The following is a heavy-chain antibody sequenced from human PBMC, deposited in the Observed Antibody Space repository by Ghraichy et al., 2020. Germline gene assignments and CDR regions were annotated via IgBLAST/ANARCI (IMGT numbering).Heavy chain of an antibody. D-gene: IGHD4-17*01. CDR2: ISSGSSYI. V-gene: IGHV3-21*01. CDR3: ARVMRNGGFGDYWGQGAFDI. CDR1: GFTFSSYS. J-gene: IGHJ3*02. Sequence: GGSLRLSCAASGFTFSSYSMNWVRQAPGKGLEWVSSISSGSSYIFYADSVKGRFTISRDNAKNSLYLQMNSLRAEDTAVYYCARVMRNGGFGDYWGQGAFDIWGQGTMVTVSS.